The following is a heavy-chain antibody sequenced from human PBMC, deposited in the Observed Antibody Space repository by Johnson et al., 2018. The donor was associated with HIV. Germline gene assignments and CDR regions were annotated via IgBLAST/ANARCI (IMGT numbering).Heavy chain of an antibody. D-gene: IGHD2-21*02. CDR2: IYSGGTT. CDR1: GFTVSTNY. V-gene: IGHV3-66*03. Sequence: VQLVESGGGLIQPGGSLRLSCAASGFTVSTNYMSWVRQAPGKGLECVSIIYSGGTTHYADSVKGRFTISRDNSKSTLYLQMNNLRAEDTAVYYCATCGGDCADAFDIWGQGTMVTVSS. CDR3: ATCGGDCADAFDI. J-gene: IGHJ3*02.